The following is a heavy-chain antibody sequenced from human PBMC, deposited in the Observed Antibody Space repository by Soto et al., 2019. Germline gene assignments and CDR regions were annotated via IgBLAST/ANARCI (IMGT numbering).Heavy chain of an antibody. D-gene: IGHD5-18*01. CDR2: ISYDGSNK. CDR1: GFTFSSYG. Sequence: QVQLVESGGGVVQPGRSLRLSCAVSGFTFSSYGMHWVRQAPGKGLEWVAVISYDGSNKYYADSVKGRFTISRDNSKNTLYLQMNSLRAEDTAVYYCAKEAHTRTDTAMAFDYWGQGTLVTVSS. J-gene: IGHJ4*02. V-gene: IGHV3-30*18. CDR3: AKEAHTRTDTAMAFDY.